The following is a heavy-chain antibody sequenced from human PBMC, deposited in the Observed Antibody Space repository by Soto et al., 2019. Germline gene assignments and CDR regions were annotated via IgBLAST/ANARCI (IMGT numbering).Heavy chain of an antibody. Sequence: QVQLVESGGGVVQPGRSLRLSCAASGFTFSSYGMHWARQAPGKGLEWVAVIWYDGSNKYYADSVKGRFTISRDNSKNTLYLQMNSLRAEDTAVYYCASLSGTANYYYYGMDVWGQGTTVTVSS. CDR1: GFTFSSYG. J-gene: IGHJ6*02. CDR2: IWYDGSNK. D-gene: IGHD1-7*01. CDR3: ASLSGTANYYYYGMDV. V-gene: IGHV3-33*01.